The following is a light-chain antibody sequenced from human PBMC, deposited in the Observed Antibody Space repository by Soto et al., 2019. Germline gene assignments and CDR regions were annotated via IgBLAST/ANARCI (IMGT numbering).Light chain of an antibody. CDR3: NSLSATGTSYV. Sequence: QSVLTQPASVSGSPGQSITISCTGTSSDVGDYNYVSWYQQHPGKAPKVMIYEVSHRPSGVSNRFSGSKSGSTASLTISGLQAEDEAEYYCNSLSATGTSYVFGTGTKVTVL. J-gene: IGLJ1*01. CDR1: SSDVGDYNY. CDR2: EVS. V-gene: IGLV2-14*01.